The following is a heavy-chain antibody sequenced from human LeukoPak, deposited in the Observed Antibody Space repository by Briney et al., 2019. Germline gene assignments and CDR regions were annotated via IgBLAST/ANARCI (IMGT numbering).Heavy chain of an antibody. CDR1: GFTFSSYG. CDR3: AKDIRDDSTLSHWFDP. CDR2: LSYDVSNK. D-gene: IGHD3-22*01. V-gene: IGHV3-30*18. J-gene: IGHJ5*02. Sequence: VQPERSLRLSCAASGFTFSSYGMHWVRQAPGKGLEWVAGLSYDVSNKYYADSVKGRFTISRDNSKNTLYLQMNSLRAEDTAVYYCAKDIRDDSTLSHWFDPWGQGTLVTVSS.